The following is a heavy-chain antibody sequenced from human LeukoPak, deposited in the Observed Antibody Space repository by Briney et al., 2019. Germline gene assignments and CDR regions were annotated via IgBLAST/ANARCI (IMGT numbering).Heavy chain of an antibody. CDR1: GYLLTSYW. CDR3: ARLRVLEDY. Sequence: PGESLNFSGKASGYLLTSYWISWVRQMPGKGLEWMRRIDPSDSYTNYSASFQGHVTISADKYISTAYLQWSSLEASDTAMYYCARLRVLEDYWGQGTLVTVSS. J-gene: IGHJ4*02. D-gene: IGHD3-3*01. CDR2: IDPSDSYT. V-gene: IGHV5-10-1*01.